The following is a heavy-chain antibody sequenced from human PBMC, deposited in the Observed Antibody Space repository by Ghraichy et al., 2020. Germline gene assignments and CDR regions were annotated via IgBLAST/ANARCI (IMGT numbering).Heavy chain of an antibody. D-gene: IGHD3-16*02. CDR1: GASIRSYY. CDR2: IFHSGTT. V-gene: IGHV4-59*08. J-gene: IGHJ5*02. CDR3: ATHADYTRGSYHYRWFDP. Sequence: SETLSLNCTVSGASIRSYYWSWIRQTPGKGLEWIGYIFHSGTTYYNPSLKSRVTISMDTSKNQFSLKLTSVTAADTALYYCATHADYTRGSYHYRWFDPWGQGTLVTVSS.